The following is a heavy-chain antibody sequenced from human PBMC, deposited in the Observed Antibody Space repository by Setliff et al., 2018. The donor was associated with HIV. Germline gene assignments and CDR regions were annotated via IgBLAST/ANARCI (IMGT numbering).Heavy chain of an antibody. Sequence: ASVKVSCKASGYTFTSYYMHWVRQAPGQGLEWMGIINPSGGSTSYAQKFQGRVSMTTDTSTSTVYMELSSLRSEDTAVYYCARTWGAGVTGYWFEPWGQGTRVTVSS. J-gene: IGHJ5*02. V-gene: IGHV1-46*01. CDR1: GYTFTSYY. CDR3: ARTWGAGVTGYWFEP. CDR2: INPSGGST. D-gene: IGHD3-9*01.